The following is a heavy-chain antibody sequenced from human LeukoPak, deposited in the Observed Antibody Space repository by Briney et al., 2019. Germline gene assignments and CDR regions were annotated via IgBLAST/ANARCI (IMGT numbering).Heavy chain of an antibody. V-gene: IGHV2-70*04. CDR2: IDWDEDR. CDR3: ARTQGARFGETHWFDP. D-gene: IGHD3-16*01. CDR1: GLSRSTTGMR. J-gene: IGHJ5*02. Sequence: SGPTLLNPTQTLTLTCTFSGLSRSTTGMRVGWSCQPPSKALGWLALIDWDEDRFYSTSLKTRPTISKDTAQNHVVPTVTNMDPVDTATDYCARTQGARFGETHWFDPWGQGTLVPVSS.